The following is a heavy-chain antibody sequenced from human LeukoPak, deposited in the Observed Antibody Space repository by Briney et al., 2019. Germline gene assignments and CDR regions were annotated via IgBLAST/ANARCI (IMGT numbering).Heavy chain of an antibody. CDR3: AKDRVVGATTGGNSYQTPV. J-gene: IGHJ3*01. CDR2: ISGSGGST. Sequence: GGSLRLSCAASGFTFSSYAMSWVRQAPGKGLEWVSAISGSGGSTYYADSVKGRFTISRDNSKNTLYLQMNSLRAEDTAVYYCAKDRVVGATTGGNSYQTPVWGQGTMVTVSS. D-gene: IGHD1-26*01. V-gene: IGHV3-23*01. CDR1: GFTFSSYA.